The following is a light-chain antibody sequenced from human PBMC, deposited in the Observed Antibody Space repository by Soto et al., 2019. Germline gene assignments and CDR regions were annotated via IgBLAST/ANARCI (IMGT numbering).Light chain of an antibody. V-gene: IGKV4-1*01. CDR1: HSVLHTSNNKNY. J-gene: IGKJ1*01. Sequence: DIVMTHSPYSLGVSLCYISTINFSAIHSVLHTSNNKNYLGWYQQKPGQPPKLLIYWASYREFGVPDRFSGSGSGTDFTLTISSLQAEDVAVYYCLQYSTFPRTFGQGTKVDIK. CDR3: LQYSTFPRT. CDR2: WAS.